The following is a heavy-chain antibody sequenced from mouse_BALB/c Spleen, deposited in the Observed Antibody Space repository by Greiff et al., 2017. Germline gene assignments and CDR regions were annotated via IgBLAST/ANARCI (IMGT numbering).Heavy chain of an antibody. CDR3: AREGTGTAWFAY. Sequence: EVQLQQSGPELVKPGASVKISCKASGYTFTDYNMHWAKQSHGKSLEWIGYIYPYNVGTGYNQKFKSKATLTVDNSSSTAYMELRSLTSEDSAVFYCAREGTGTAWFAYWGQGTLVTVSA. D-gene: IGHD4-1*01. V-gene: IGHV1S29*02. CDR1: GYTFTDYN. J-gene: IGHJ3*01. CDR2: IYPYNVGT.